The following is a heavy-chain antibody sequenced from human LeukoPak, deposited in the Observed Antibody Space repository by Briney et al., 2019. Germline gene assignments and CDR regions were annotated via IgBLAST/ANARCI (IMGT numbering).Heavy chain of an antibody. Sequence: KAGGSLRLSCAASGFTFSDYYMSWIRQAPGKGLEWVSYISSSSSYTNYADSVKGRFTISRDNAKNSLYLQMNSLRAEDTAVYYCARDMVHCSGGSCYSLRFSYWGLGTLVTVSS. CDR1: GFTFSDYY. J-gene: IGHJ4*02. D-gene: IGHD2-15*01. V-gene: IGHV3-11*06. CDR2: ISSSSSYT. CDR3: ARDMVHCSGGSCYSLRFSY.